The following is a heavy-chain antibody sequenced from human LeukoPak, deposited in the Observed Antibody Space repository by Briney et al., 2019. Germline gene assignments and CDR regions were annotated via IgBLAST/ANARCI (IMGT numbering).Heavy chain of an antibody. CDR3: ARLSSGWYDGWFDP. CDR1: GGSISSGSYY. CDR2: IYTSGST. Sequence: SETLSLTCTVSGGSISSGSYYWSWIRQPAGKGLEWIGRIYTSGSTNYNPSLKSRVTMSVDTSKNQFSLKLSSVTAADTAVYYCARLSSGWYDGWFDPWGQGTLVTVSS. J-gene: IGHJ5*02. V-gene: IGHV4-61*02. D-gene: IGHD6-19*01.